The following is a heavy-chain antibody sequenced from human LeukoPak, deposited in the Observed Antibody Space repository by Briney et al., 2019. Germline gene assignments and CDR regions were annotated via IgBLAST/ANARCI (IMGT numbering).Heavy chain of an antibody. CDR1: GFTFTSYI. D-gene: IGHD3-3*01. V-gene: IGHV3-30-3*01. CDR3: TTPPAYYFFFEFFHH. CDR2: MSSDGTNK. J-gene: IGHJ1*01. Sequence: GGSLRLSCAASGFTFTSYIMHWVRQAPGKGLEWVAVMSSDGTNKYFADSVKGRFTISRDNSKSTLYLQMNSLKTEDTAVYFCTTPPAYYFFFEFFHHWGQGTLVTVSS.